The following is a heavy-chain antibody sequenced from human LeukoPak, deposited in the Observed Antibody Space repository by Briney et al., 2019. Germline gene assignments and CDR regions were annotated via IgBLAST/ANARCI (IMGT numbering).Heavy chain of an antibody. CDR1: GFTFSSYS. D-gene: IGHD4-11*01. CDR2: ISSSSSTI. V-gene: IGHV3-48*04. J-gene: IGHJ6*03. CDR3: ASSGGSYSNFHYYYYMDV. Sequence: GGSLRLSCAASGFTFSSYSMNWVRQAPGKGLEWVSYISSSSSTIYYADSVKGRFTISRDNAKNSLYLQMNSLRAEDTAVYYCASSGGSYSNFHYYYYMDVWGKGTTVTVSS.